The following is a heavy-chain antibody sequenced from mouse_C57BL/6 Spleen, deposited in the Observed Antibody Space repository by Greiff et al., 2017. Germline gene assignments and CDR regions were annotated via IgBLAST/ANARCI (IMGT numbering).Heavy chain of an antibody. J-gene: IGHJ2*01. CDR3: ARAPFYYYGSSYLDY. D-gene: IGHD1-1*01. CDR1: GFTFSDYY. V-gene: IGHV5-16*01. Sequence: EVQLVESEGGLVQPGSSMKLSCTASGFTFSDYYMAWVRQVPEKGLEWVANINYDGSSTYYLDSLKSRFIISRDNAKNILYLQMSSLKSEDTATYYCARAPFYYYGSSYLDYCCQGTTLTVSS. CDR2: INYDGSST.